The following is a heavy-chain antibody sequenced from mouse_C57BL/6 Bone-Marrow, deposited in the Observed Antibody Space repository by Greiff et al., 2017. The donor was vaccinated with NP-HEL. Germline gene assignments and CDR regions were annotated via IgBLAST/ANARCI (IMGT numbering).Heavy chain of an antibody. V-gene: IGHV1-54*01. CDR1: GYAFTNYL. CDR2: INPGSGGT. J-gene: IGHJ1*03. Sequence: QVQLQQSGAELVRPGTSVKVSCKASGYAFTNYLIEWVKQRPGQGLEWIGVINPGSGGTNYNEKFKGKATLTADKSSSTAYMQLSSLTSEDSAVYFCASPSPPYFDVWGTGTTVTVSS. CDR3: ASPSPPYFDV.